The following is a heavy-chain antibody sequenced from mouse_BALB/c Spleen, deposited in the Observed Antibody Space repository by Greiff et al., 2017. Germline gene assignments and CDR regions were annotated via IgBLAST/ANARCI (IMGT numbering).Heavy chain of an antibody. J-gene: IGHJ1*01. D-gene: IGHD4-1*01. CDR1: GYSITSDYA. V-gene: IGHV3-2*02. CDR2: ISYSGST. CDR3: ARGNCDWYFDV. Sequence: EVQLQQSGPGLVKPSQSLSLTCTVTGYSITSDYAWNWIRQFPGNKLEWMGYISYSGSTSYNPSLKSRISITRDTSKNQFFLQLNSVTTEDTATYYCARGNCDWYFDVWGAGTTVTVSS.